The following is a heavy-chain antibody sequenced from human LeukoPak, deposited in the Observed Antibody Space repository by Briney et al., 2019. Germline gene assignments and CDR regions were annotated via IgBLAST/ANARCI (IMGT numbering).Heavy chain of an antibody. Sequence: KPSETLSLTCAVYGGSFSGYYWSWIRQPPGKGLEWIGEINHSGSTNYNPSLKSRVTISVDTSKNQFSLKLSSVTAADTAVYYCARGSGDYWGQGTLVTVSS. CDR2: INHSGST. CDR1: GGSFSGYY. J-gene: IGHJ4*02. CDR3: ARGSGDY. V-gene: IGHV4-34*01.